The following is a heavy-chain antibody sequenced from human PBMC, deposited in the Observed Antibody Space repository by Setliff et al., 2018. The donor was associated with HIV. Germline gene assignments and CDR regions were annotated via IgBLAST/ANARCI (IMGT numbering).Heavy chain of an antibody. CDR3: LRERNFWSRSPG. J-gene: IGHJ4*02. CDR2: ISSSGSTI. Sequence: TGGSLRLSCAASGFTFSSYEMNWVRQAPGKGLEWVSYISSSGSTIYYADSVKGRFTISRDNAKNSLYLQMNSLRAEDTAVYYCLRERNFWSRSPGWGQGTLVTVSS. D-gene: IGHD3-3*01. CDR1: GFTFSSYE. V-gene: IGHV3-48*03.